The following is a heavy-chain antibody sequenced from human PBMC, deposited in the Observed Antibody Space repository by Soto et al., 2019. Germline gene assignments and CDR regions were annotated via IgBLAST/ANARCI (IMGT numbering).Heavy chain of an antibody. CDR3: ARSPGGPMTPGDY. CDR1: GYTFTSYA. CDR2: INAGNGNT. J-gene: IGHJ4*02. Sequence: QVQLVQSGAEEKKPGASVKVSCKASGYTFTSYAMHWVRQTPGQRLEWMGWINAGNGNTKYSQKFQGRVTITRDTSASTAYMELSSLRSEDTAVYYCARSPGGPMTPGDYWGQGTLVTVSS. V-gene: IGHV1-3*05. D-gene: IGHD3-10*01.